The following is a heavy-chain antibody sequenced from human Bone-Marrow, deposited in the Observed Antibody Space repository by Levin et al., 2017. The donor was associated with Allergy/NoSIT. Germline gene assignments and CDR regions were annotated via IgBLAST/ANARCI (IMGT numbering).Heavy chain of an antibody. J-gene: IGHJ6*02. V-gene: IGHV3-33*01. CDR3: ARGGYSSGWPPLDV. CDR1: GFTFSTYG. CDR2: VASDGSAK. Sequence: SCAASGFTFSTYGMHWVRQAPGKGPEWVALVASDGSAKYYSDSVKGRFSISRDISKNMVYLQMNNLKVEDTAVYFCARGGYSSGWPPLDVWGQGTTVSVS. D-gene: IGHD6-19*01.